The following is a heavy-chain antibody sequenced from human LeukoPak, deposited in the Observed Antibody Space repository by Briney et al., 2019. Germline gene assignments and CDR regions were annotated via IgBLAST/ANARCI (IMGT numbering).Heavy chain of an antibody. J-gene: IGHJ4*02. Sequence: PGGSLRLSCAGSGFAFNFYEMNWVRQAPGKGLEWVAYISNTDSSTYYADSVKGRFTISRDDAKNSLFLQMNSLRAEDTAVYYCARSLVATIMVFDLWGQGALVTVSS. V-gene: IGHV3-48*03. D-gene: IGHD5-12*01. CDR3: ARSLVATIMVFDL. CDR2: ISNTDSST. CDR1: GFAFNFYE.